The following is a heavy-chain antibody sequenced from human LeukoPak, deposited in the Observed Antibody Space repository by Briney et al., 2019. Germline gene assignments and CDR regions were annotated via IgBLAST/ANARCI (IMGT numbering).Heavy chain of an antibody. CDR3: ARGGRGYGDYGGYYYYMDV. V-gene: IGHV1-8*01. J-gene: IGHJ6*03. CDR1: GYTFTSYD. D-gene: IGHD4-17*01. Sequence: GASVKVSCKASGYTFTSYDINWVRQATGQGLEWMGWMNPNSGNTGYAQKFQGRVTITRNTSISTAYMELSSLRSEDTAVYYCARGGRGYGDYGGYYYYMDVWGKGTTVTVSS. CDR2: MNPNSGNT.